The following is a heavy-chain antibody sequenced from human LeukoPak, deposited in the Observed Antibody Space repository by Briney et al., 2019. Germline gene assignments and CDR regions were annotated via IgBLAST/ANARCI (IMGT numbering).Heavy chain of an antibody. CDR3: ARDRELGY. CDR2: IYNSGST. CDR1: GDSISIYY. Sequence: SETLSLTCTVSGDSISIYYWSWIRQPPGKGLEWIGYIYNSGSTNYNPSLKSRVTISIDTSKNQFSLKLTSVTAADTAVYYCARDRELGYWGQGTLVTVSS. J-gene: IGHJ4*02. V-gene: IGHV4-59*01. D-gene: IGHD3-10*01.